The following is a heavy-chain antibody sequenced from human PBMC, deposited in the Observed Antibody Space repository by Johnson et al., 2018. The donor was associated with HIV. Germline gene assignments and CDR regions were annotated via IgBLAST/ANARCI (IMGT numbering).Heavy chain of an antibody. Sequence: VQLVESGGGLVKPGGSLRLSCAASGFTVSNKYMSWVRQAPGTGPEWVSVIYTGGSPYYAASVPSRFTISRDNSKNTLYLQMNSLRVEDTAVYYCASSYSESDAFDIWGQGTMVTVSS. CDR3: ASSYSESDAFDI. CDR2: IYTGGSP. V-gene: IGHV3-66*01. J-gene: IGHJ3*02. CDR1: GFTVSNKY. D-gene: IGHD3-10*01.